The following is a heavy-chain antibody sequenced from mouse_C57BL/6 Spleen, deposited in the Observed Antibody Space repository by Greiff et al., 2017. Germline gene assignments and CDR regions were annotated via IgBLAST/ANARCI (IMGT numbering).Heavy chain of an antibody. CDR1: GYTFTSSW. Sequence: VQLQQSGAELVQPGASVKLSCRASGYTFTSSWIRWVKQRRGQGLEWIGMIHPNSGSTNYNEKFKSEATLTVDKYSSTAYMQLSSLTSYDSAVYYCEREVHYIYFHYCADRTPLTVSS. D-gene: IGHD2-12*01. V-gene: IGHV1-64*01. J-gene: IGHJ2*01. CDR3: EREVHYIYFHY. CDR2: IHPNSGST.